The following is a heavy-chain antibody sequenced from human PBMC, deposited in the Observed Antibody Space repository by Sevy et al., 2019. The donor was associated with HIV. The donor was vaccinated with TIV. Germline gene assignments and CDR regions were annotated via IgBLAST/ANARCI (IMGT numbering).Heavy chain of an antibody. D-gene: IGHD5-12*01. CDR1: GGSISGSFNY. CDR2: SYYSGST. CDR3: ARHSLDGYNRGNFDY. J-gene: IGHJ4*02. V-gene: IGHV4-39*01. Sequence: SETLSLTCTVSGGSISGSFNYWGWIRQPPGKGLEWIGSSYYSGSTYYNSSLKNRITISVDTSKNHFSLELSSVTAADTAVYYCARHSLDGYNRGNFDYWGQGTLVTVSS.